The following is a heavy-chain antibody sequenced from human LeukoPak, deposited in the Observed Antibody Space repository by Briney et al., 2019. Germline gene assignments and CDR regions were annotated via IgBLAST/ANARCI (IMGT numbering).Heavy chain of an antibody. CDR2: LSGSGGST. D-gene: IGHD3-22*01. CDR1: GFIFSTYA. J-gene: IGHJ4*02. Sequence: GGSLRLPCAASGFIFSTYAMSWVRQAPGKGLEWVSALSGSGGSTHYADSVKGRFTISRDNSRNTVYLQMNSLRAEDTAVYYCAKGDYYDSSAYPDYWGQGTLVTVSS. CDR3: AKGDYYDSSAYPDY. V-gene: IGHV3-23*01.